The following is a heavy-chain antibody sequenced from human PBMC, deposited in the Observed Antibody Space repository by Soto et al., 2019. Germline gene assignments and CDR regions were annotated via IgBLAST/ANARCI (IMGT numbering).Heavy chain of an antibody. V-gene: IGHV3-23*01. CDR1: GFTFSNYA. Sequence: QPGGSLRLSCAASGFTFSNYAMSWVRQAPGKGLEWVSGISGSGGSAYYADSVKGRFTISRDNSKNTLYVQMTSLRAEATAVYYCGKGGLNIPLAYWGQGTLVPVSS. D-gene: IGHD3-16*01. CDR2: ISGSGGSA. CDR3: GKGGLNIPLAY. J-gene: IGHJ4*02.